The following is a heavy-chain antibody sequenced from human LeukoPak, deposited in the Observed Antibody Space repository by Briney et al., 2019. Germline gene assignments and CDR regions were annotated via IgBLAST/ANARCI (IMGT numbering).Heavy chain of an antibody. Sequence: GGSLRLSCAASGFTFSSYAMHWVRQAPGKGLEWVAVISYDGSNKYYADSVKGRFTISRDNSKNTLYLQMNSLRAEDTAVYYCARDPPGAFGSAYYYYYYMDVWGKGTTVTVSS. CDR1: GFTFSSYA. D-gene: IGHD3-3*01. J-gene: IGHJ6*03. CDR2: ISYDGSNK. CDR3: ARDPPGAFGSAYYYYYYMDV. V-gene: IGHV3-30-3*01.